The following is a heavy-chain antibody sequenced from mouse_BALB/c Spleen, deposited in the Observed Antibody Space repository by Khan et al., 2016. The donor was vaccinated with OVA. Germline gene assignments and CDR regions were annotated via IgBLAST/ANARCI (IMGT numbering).Heavy chain of an antibody. CDR2: IRRGGNT. V-gene: IGHV2-2*01. D-gene: IGHD2-14*01. CDR1: GFSLITYG. J-gene: IGHJ3*01. Sequence: QVQLQQSGPGLVRPSQTLSITCTVSGFSLITYGVHWIRQSPGKGLEWLGVIRRGGNTDYNAAFISRLSITKDNSKSQVFFKMICLQADDVAMYYCARNSYMYDFTYLGQGTLVTVSA. CDR3: ARNSYMYDFTY.